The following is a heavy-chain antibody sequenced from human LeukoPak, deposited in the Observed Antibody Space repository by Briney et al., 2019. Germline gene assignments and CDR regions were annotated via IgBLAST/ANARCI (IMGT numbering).Heavy chain of an antibody. J-gene: IGHJ6*02. CDR2: FDPEDGET. D-gene: IGHD4-17*01. Sequence: ASVKVSCKVSGYTLTELSMHWVRQAPGKGLEWMGGFDPEDGETIYAQKFQGRVTMTEDTSTDTAYMELSSLRFEDTAVYYCATDERTVTTRIYYYYGMDVWGQGTTVTVSS. CDR3: ATDERTVTTRIYYYYGMDV. V-gene: IGHV1-24*01. CDR1: GYTLTELS.